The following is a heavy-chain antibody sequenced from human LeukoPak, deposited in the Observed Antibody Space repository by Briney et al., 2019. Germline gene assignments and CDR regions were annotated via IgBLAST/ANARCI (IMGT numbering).Heavy chain of an antibody. J-gene: IGHJ4*02. V-gene: IGHV4-59*01. Sequence: SSETLCLTCTVSGGSISSYYWSWIRQPPGKGLEWIGYIYYSGSTNYNPSLKSRVTISVDTSNNQFSLKLSSVTAADTAVYYCARDRYSYGYYFDYWGQGTLVTVSS. CDR3: ARDRYSYGYYFDY. D-gene: IGHD5-18*01. CDR2: IYYSGST. CDR1: GGSISSYY.